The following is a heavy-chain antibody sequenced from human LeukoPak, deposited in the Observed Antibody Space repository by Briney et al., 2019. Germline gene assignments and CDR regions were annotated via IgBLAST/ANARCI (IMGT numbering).Heavy chain of an antibody. CDR3: ARITDRTIFGEIMHGFDI. CDR2: IYYNGRT. Sequence: KSSETLSLTCTVSGGSISSYYWSWIRQPPGKGLEWIGNIYYNGRTYYSPSLKSRGTISVDTSNNQFSLRLSSVTAADTAVYYCARITDRTIFGEIMHGFDIWGQGTPVTVSS. CDR1: GGSISSYY. J-gene: IGHJ3*02. D-gene: IGHD3-3*01. V-gene: IGHV4-59*04.